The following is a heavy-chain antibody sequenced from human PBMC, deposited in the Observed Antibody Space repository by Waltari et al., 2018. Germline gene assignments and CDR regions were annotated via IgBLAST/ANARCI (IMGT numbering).Heavy chain of an antibody. V-gene: IGHV3-66*02. J-gene: IGHJ4*02. D-gene: IGHD3-10*01. CDR2: LYSGGDT. Sequence: EVQLVESGGGLVQPGGSLRLSCAASGFTVSSNFMSWVRQAPGKGLEWVSILYSGGDTYYADSVKGRFTISRDNSKNTLYLQMNSLRPEDTAVYYCARGAKYYYGSGSYPLWGQGTLVTVSS. CDR3: ARGAKYYYGSGSYPL. CDR1: GFTVSSNF.